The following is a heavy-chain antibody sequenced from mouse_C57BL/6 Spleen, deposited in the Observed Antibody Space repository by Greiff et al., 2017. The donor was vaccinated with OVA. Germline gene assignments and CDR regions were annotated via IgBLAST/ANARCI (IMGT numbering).Heavy chain of an antibody. D-gene: IGHD1-1*01. V-gene: IGHV2-9-1*01. J-gene: IGHJ1*03. CDR1: GFSLTSYA. CDR2: IWTGGGT. Sequence: VQVVESGPGLVAPSQSLSITCTVSGFSLTSYAISWVRQPPGKGLEWLGVIWTGGGTNYNSALKSRLSISKDNSKSKVFLKMNSLQTDDTARYYCARFSDYYDSSLSFDVWGTGTTVTVSS. CDR3: ARFSDYYDSSLSFDV.